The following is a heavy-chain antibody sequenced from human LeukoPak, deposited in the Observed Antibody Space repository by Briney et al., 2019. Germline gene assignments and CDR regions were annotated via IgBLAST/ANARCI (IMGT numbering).Heavy chain of an antibody. J-gene: IGHJ4*02. CDR2: ISYDGSNK. Sequence: GGSLRLSCAASGFTFSYYAMHWVRQAPGKGLEWVAVISYDGSNKYYADTVKGQVTISRDNSKSTLYLQMDSLRAGDTAVYYCARQGDTGSWYFDYWGQGTLVTVSS. CDR3: ARQGDTGSWYFDY. D-gene: IGHD2-21*02. CDR1: GFTFSYYA. V-gene: IGHV3-30-3*01.